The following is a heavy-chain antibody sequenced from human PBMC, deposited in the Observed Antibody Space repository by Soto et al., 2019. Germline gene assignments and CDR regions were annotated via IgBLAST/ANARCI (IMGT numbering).Heavy chain of an antibody. CDR1: GLSLITILIR. D-gene: IGHD2-15*01. J-gene: IGHJ4*02. V-gene: IGHV2-70*04. Sequence: SGPTLVNPTQTLTLTCTFSGLSLITILIRVSWIRQPPGKALEWLARIDWDDDKFYNTSLKTRLTISKDSSKNQVVLTMTNMDPVDTATYYCARMFHCSGGTCPFDYWGQGALVT. CDR2: IDWDDDK. CDR3: ARMFHCSGGTCPFDY.